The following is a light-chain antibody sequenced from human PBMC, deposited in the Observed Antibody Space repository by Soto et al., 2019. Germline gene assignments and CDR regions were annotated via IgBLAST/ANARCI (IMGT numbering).Light chain of an antibody. V-gene: IGKV3D-20*01. CDR2: DAS. CDR1: QSVTNNY. J-gene: IGKJ1*01. CDR3: QQHGSSPWT. Sequence: EIVLTQSPATLALSPGDSATLSCGASQSVTNNYLAWYQHKPGLAPRVLIYDASRRATGIPDRFSGSGSGTDFTLTISRLETEDFAVYYCQQHGSSPWTFGQGTKVETK.